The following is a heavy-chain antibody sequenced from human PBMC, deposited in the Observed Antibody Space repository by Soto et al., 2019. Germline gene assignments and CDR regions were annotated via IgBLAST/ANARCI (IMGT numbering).Heavy chain of an antibody. J-gene: IGHJ4*02. D-gene: IGHD6-6*01. Sequence: QVQLVQSGAEVKKPGASVMISCKATGYTFSNYGFTWLRQAPGQGLEWMGWISASKGNTDFAQKCQGRVTLTRDTSTSTAYLELRSLKSDDMALYYCASRAGQLPYYFDYWGQGTQVAVS. CDR3: ASRAGQLPYYFDY. V-gene: IGHV1-18*03. CDR2: ISASKGNT. CDR1: GYTFSNYG.